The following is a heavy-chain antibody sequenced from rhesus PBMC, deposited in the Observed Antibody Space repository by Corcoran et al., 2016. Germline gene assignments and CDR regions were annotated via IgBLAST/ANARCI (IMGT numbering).Heavy chain of an antibody. CDR2: IPYRWST. J-gene: IGHJ5-2*02. V-gene: IGHV4-122*02. D-gene: IGHD6-43*01. CDR3: ARDSPYSSSYFDLSLDV. Sequence: QVQLQESGPGLVKPSETLSLTCAVSGYSISSGYYWSWIRQPPGKGLEWIGYIPYRWSTRYHPSLKSPGTISRGTSKNQFSLKLSSVTAADTAVYYCARDSPYSSSYFDLSLDVWGRGVLVTVSS. CDR1: GYSISSGYY.